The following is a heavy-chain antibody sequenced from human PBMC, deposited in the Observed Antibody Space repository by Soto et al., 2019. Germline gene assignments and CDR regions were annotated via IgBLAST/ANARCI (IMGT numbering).Heavy chain of an antibody. V-gene: IGHV1-2*02. D-gene: IGHD6-19*01. CDR3: ARDRVDYSSFHYGMDV. CDR2: INPNSGGT. Sequence: QVQLVQSGAEMKNPGASVKVSCKASGYTFTGYYMHWVRQAPGQGLEWMGWINPNSGGTNYPLKFRDRVTMTRDTSISTAYMELSRLTSDDTAFYYCARDRVDYSSFHYGMDVWGQGTTVTVSS. CDR1: GYTFTGYY. J-gene: IGHJ6*02.